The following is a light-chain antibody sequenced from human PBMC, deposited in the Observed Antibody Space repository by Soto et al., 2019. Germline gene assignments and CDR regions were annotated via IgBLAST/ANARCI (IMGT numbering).Light chain of an antibody. Sequence: DIQLTQSPSFLSASVGDRVTITCRASQGISSYLAWYQQKPGKAPKLLIYAASTLQSGVPSRFSGSRSGTEFTLTISSLQPEDFATYYCQHLNSYPTFGQGTKVEIK. CDR3: QHLNSYPT. CDR2: AAS. J-gene: IGKJ1*01. CDR1: QGISSY. V-gene: IGKV1-9*01.